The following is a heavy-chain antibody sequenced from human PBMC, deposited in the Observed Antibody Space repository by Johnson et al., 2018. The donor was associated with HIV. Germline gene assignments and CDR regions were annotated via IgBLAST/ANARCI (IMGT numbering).Heavy chain of an antibody. V-gene: IGHV3-30*04. J-gene: IGHJ3*02. CDR3: ARSSTVVTPHDI. CDR1: GFTFSNYA. CDR2: ISYDGSNK. D-gene: IGHD4-23*01. Sequence: QVQLVESGGGVVQPGRSLRLSCAASGFTFSNYAMHWVRQAPGKGLEWVAVISYDGSNKYYADSVKGRFTISRDNSKNTLYLQVNSLRAEDTAVYYCARSSTVVTPHDIWGQGTMVTVSS.